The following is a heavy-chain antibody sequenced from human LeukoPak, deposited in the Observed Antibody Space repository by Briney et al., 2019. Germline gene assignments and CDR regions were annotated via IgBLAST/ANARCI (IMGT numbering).Heavy chain of an antibody. V-gene: IGHV4-34*01. J-gene: IGHJ4*02. CDR3: ARANYDFWSGYYSPLDY. CDR2: INHSGST. CDR1: GGSFSGYY. D-gene: IGHD3-3*01. Sequence: SDTLSLTCAVYGGSFSGYYWSWIRQPPGKGLEWIGEINHSGSTNYNPSLKSRVTISVDTSKNQFSLKLSSVTAADTAVYYCARANYDFWSGYYSPLDYWGQGTLVTVSS.